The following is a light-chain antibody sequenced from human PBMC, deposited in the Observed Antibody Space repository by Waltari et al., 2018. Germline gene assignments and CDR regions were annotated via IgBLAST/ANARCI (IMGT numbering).Light chain of an antibody. V-gene: IGLV2-14*01. Sequence: QSALTQPASVSGSPGQSITISCTGPSSAVGGYNCVSWYQQHPAKAPKLMIYDVSKRPSGVSNRFSGSKSGNTASLTISGLQAEDEADSYCSSYTSSSTYVFGTGTKVTVL. J-gene: IGLJ1*01. CDR2: DVS. CDR3: SSYTSSSTYV. CDR1: SSAVGGYNC.